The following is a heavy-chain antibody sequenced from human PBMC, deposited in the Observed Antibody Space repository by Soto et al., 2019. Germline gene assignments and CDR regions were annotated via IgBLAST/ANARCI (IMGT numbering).Heavy chain of an antibody. J-gene: IGHJ4*02. Sequence: ASVKVSCKASGYTFTSYGISWVRQAPGQGLEWMGWISAYNGNTNYAQKLQGRVTMTTDTSTSTAYMELRSLRSDDTAVYYCARAIPGIAAASYYFDYWGQGTLVTVSS. CDR1: GYTFTSYG. V-gene: IGHV1-18*01. CDR2: ISAYNGNT. CDR3: ARAIPGIAAASYYFDY. D-gene: IGHD6-13*01.